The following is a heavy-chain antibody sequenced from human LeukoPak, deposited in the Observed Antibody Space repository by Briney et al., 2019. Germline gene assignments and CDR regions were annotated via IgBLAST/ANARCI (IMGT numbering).Heavy chain of an antibody. V-gene: IGHV1-69*10. CDR1: GGTFSSYA. CDR3: ARAPIYCGGDCYVDY. CDR2: IIPILGIA. Sequence: GASVKVSCKASGGTFSSYAISWVRQAPGQGLEWMGGIIPILGIANYAQKFQGRVAITADKSTSTAYMELSSLRSEDTAVYYCARAPIYCGGDCYVDYWGRGTLVTVSS. D-gene: IGHD2-21*02. J-gene: IGHJ4*02.